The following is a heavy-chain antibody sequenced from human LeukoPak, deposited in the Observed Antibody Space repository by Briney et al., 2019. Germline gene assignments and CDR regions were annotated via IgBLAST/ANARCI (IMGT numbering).Heavy chain of an antibody. Sequence: SETLSLTCAVSGGSISSGGYSWSWIRQPPGKGLEWIGYIYSSGSTNYNPSLKSRVTISVATSKNQFSLKVSSVTAADTAVYYCARHFYGSGSYRAYGMDVWGQGTTVTVSS. D-gene: IGHD3-10*01. V-gene: IGHV4-61*08. CDR1: GGSISSGGYS. J-gene: IGHJ6*02. CDR2: IYSSGST. CDR3: ARHFYGSGSYRAYGMDV.